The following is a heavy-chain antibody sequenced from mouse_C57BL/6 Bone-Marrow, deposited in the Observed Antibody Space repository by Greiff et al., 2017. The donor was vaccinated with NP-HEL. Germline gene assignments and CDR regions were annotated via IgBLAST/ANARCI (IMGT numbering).Heavy chain of an antibody. CDR1: GFNIKDDY. Sequence: VQLQQSGAELVRPGASVKLSCTASGFNIKDDYMHWVKQRPEQGLEWIGWIDPENGDTEYASKFQGKATITADTSSNTAYLQLSSLTSEDTAVYYCTTSTLYYYGRSYGYFDYWGQGTSLTVSS. J-gene: IGHJ2*02. CDR3: TTSTLYYYGRSYGYFDY. CDR2: IDPENGDT. D-gene: IGHD1-1*01. V-gene: IGHV14-4*01.